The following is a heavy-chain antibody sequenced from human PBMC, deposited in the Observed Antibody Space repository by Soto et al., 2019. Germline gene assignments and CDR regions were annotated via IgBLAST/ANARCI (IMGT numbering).Heavy chain of an antibody. CDR3: AKDIGLYSSRLLLH. CDR1: GFTFDDYA. CDR2: ISWNSGRI. V-gene: IGHV3-9*01. D-gene: IGHD6-13*01. Sequence: EVQLVESGGGLVQPGRSLRLSCAGSGFTFDDYAMHWVRQAPGKGLEWVSAISWNSGRIDYADSVKGRFTISRDNAKVSLYLQMNDLRAEDTALYYCAKDIGLYSSRLLLHWGQGTVVTVSS. J-gene: IGHJ1*01.